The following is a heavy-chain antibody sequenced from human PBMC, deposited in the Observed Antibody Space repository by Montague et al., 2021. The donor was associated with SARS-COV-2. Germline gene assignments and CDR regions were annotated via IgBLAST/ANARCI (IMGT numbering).Heavy chain of an antibody. V-gene: IGHV2-5*02. CDR3: ARRYDFYRAEAFDV. J-gene: IGHJ3*01. Sequence: PALVKPTQTLTLTCVFSGFPLNTDGVGVAWIRRPPGKALEWLALIYWDGDQRYSPSLKTRVTITEDTSRNRVVLTVTNLDPVDTATYYCARRYDFYRAEAFDVWGQGTMVTVSS. CDR1: GFPLNTDGVG. CDR2: IYWDGDQ. D-gene: IGHD3-3*01.